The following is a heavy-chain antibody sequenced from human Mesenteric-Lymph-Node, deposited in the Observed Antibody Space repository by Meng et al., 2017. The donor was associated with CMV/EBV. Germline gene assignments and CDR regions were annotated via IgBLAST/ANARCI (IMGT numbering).Heavy chain of an antibody. Sequence: GGSLRLSCVVSGFNFNSYSMNWVRQAPGKGLEWVSRINGDGSSTTYADSVKGRFTISRDNAKNTLYLQMNSLRVEDTAVYYCARGFRFLEWFCDYWGQGTLVTVSS. J-gene: IGHJ4*02. CDR3: ARGFRFLEWFCDY. V-gene: IGHV3-74*01. D-gene: IGHD3-3*01. CDR2: INGDGSST. CDR1: GFNFNSYS.